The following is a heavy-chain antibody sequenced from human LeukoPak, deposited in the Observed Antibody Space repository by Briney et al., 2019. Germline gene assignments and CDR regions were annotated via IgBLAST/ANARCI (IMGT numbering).Heavy chain of an antibody. V-gene: IGHV3-33*03. Sequence: PGGSLRLSCAASGFTFSSYGMHWVRQAPGKGLEWVAVIWYDGSNKYYADSVKGRFTISRDNAKNTLYLQMNSLRAEDTAVYYCAKRHIQLWSCDYWGQGTLVTVSS. CDR3: AKRHIQLWSCDY. J-gene: IGHJ4*02. CDR1: GFTFSSYG. CDR2: IWYDGSNK. D-gene: IGHD5-18*01.